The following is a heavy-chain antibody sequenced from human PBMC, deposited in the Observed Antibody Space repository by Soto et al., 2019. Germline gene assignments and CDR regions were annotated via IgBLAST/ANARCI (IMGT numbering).Heavy chain of an antibody. J-gene: IGHJ6*02. V-gene: IGHV1-8*01. CDR2: MNPNSGNT. D-gene: IGHD2-2*01. Sequence: ASVKVSCKASGYTFTSHDINWVRQATGQGLEWMGWMNPNSGNTGYAQKFQGRVTMTRNTSISTAYMELSSLRSEDTAVYYCASAIVVVPAATYYYYYGMDVWGQGTTVTVSS. CDR3: ASAIVVVPAATYYYYYGMDV. CDR1: GYTFTSHD.